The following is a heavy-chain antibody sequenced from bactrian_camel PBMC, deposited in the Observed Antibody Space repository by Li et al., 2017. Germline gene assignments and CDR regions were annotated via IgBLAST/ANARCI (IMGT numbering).Heavy chain of an antibody. V-gene: IGHV3S63*01. Sequence: QLVESGGGSVQAGASLRLSCAASQYIFGARCIGWFRQAPGKEREGVVYIYSNDEVVNGRSVKDRFTMSKDTANNILYLQMNNLEPEDSATYSCAADQYLCMVVRGILEPFEYDCWGQGTQVTVS. D-gene: IGHD6*01. CDR1: QYIFGARC. CDR3: AADQYLCMVVRGILEPFEYDC. CDR2: IYSNDEVV. J-gene: IGHJ4*01.